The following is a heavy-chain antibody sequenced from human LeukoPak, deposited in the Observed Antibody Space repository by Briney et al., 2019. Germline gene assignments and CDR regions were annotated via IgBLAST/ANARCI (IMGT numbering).Heavy chain of an antibody. CDR1: GFTFSAYL. D-gene: IGHD3-10*01. V-gene: IGHV3-7*01. CDR3: ARDGSPFDH. CDR2: IKQGGSEI. J-gene: IGHJ4*02. Sequence: PGGSLRLSCAASGFTFSAYLMSWVRQTPGKGLEWVANIKQGGSEIYYVDSVKGRFTISRDNAKNSLYLQVNSLRVEDTAVYYCARDGSPFDHWGQGTMVTVSS.